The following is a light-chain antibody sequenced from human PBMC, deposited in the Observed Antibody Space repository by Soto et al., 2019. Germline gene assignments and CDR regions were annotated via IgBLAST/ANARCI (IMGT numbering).Light chain of an antibody. V-gene: IGLV1-40*01. J-gene: IGLJ3*02. Sequence: QAVVTQPPSVSGAPGQRVTISCTGTNSNLGAGDDVHWYQQLPGAAPKLAIFGNRNRPSGVPERFSGSKSGTSASLAITGLPAEEEADYYCQAYDDSLTAIVFGGGTELTVL. CDR1: NSNLGAGDD. CDR2: GNR. CDR3: QAYDDSLTAIV.